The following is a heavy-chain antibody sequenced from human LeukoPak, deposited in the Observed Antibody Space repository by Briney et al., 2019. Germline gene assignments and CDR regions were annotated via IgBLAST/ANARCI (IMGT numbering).Heavy chain of an antibody. D-gene: IGHD3-9*01. J-gene: IGHJ4*02. Sequence: ASVKVSCKASGYTFTSYGISWVRQAPGQGLEWMGWISAYNGNTNYAQKLQGRVTMTTDTSTSTAYMELRSLRSDDTAVYYCARLRYFDWLSPPDYWGQGTLVTASS. V-gene: IGHV1-18*01. CDR2: ISAYNGNT. CDR1: GYTFTSYG. CDR3: ARLRYFDWLSPPDY.